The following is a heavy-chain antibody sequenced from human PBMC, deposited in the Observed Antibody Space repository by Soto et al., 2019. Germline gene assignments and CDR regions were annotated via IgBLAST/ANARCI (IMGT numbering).Heavy chain of an antibody. CDR1: GFTFTSSA. Sequence: SVKVSCKASGFTFTSSAVQWVRQARGQRLEWIGWIVVGSGNTNYAQKFQERVTITRDMSTSTAYMELSSLRSEDTAVYYCAADRRSGSYHSYYFGYWGQGTLVTVSS. V-gene: IGHV1-58*01. CDR3: AADRRSGSYHSYYFGY. J-gene: IGHJ4*02. CDR2: IVVGSGNT. D-gene: IGHD1-26*01.